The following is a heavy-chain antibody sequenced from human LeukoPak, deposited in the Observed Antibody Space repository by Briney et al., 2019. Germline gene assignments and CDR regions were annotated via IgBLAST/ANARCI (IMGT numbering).Heavy chain of an antibody. J-gene: IGHJ4*02. CDR2: IYHSGST. D-gene: IGHD3-22*01. CDR1: GGSISSGGYS. Sequence: PSETLSLTCAVSGGSISSGGYSWSWIRQPPGKGLEWIGYIYHSGSTYYNPSLKSRVTISVDRSKNQFSLKLSSVTAADTAVYYRARARYYDSSGYYYPYYFDYWGQGTLVTVSS. CDR3: ARARYYDSSGYYYPYYFDY. V-gene: IGHV4-30-2*01.